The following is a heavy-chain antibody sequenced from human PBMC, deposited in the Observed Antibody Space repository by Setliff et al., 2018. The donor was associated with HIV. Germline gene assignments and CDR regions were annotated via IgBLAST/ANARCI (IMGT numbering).Heavy chain of an antibody. CDR2: INPNSGGT. D-gene: IGHD3-10*01. J-gene: IGHJ4*02. CDR3: VRDIKYASGSSYLGPSPGFDY. Sequence: ASVKVSCKASGYTFTGHYIHWVRQAPGQGLEWMGRINPNSGGTNYAQKFQGRFTMTRDTSISTAYMELSKLRSDDTALYYCVRDIKYASGSSYLGPSPGFDYWGQGTLVTVSS. CDR1: GYTFTGHY. V-gene: IGHV1-2*06.